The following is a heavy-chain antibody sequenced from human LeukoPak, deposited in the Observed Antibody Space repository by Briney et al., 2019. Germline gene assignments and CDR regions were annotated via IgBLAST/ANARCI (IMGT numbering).Heavy chain of an antibody. CDR1: GFTFNNAW. J-gene: IGHJ4*02. D-gene: IGHD4-23*01. CDR2: IKSKASGGTT. V-gene: IGHV3-15*01. CDR3: TADLPVGYSPYFDY. Sequence: GGSLRLPCAASGFTFNNAWMSWLRQAPGKAPEWVGHIKSKASGGTTDNAAAVKGRFTISSDDSKNTVLLQMNSLEIEDTAVYYCTADLPVGYSPYFDYWGPGTLLTVSS.